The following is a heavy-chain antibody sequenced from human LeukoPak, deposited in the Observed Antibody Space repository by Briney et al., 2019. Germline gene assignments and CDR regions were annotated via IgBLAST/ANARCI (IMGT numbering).Heavy chain of an antibody. Sequence: SETLSLTCAVYGGSFSLYRWSWIRQSPGKGLEWIGEVNRWGSTNYNPSLESRVTISVDRSKNQFSLNLRSLTAADTAVYYCATDSQSSVYYFWGQGALVTVSS. CDR1: GGSFSLYR. CDR2: VNRWGST. CDR3: ATDSQSSVYYF. V-gene: IGHV4-34*01. J-gene: IGHJ4*02. D-gene: IGHD6-25*01.